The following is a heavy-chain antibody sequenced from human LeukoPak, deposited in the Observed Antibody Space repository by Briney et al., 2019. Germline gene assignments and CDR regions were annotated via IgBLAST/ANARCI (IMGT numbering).Heavy chain of an antibody. CDR2: ISGSSASI. D-gene: IGHD3-10*01. CDR3: DYHGN. Sequence: GGSLRLSCAASGFTFSSSEMNWMRQAPGKGLEWLSSISGSSASIYYADSVKGRFTISRDNVKNLLYLQMNSLRDEDTAVYYCDYHGNWGQGTLVTVSS. CDR1: GFTFSSSE. V-gene: IGHV3-48*02. J-gene: IGHJ4*02.